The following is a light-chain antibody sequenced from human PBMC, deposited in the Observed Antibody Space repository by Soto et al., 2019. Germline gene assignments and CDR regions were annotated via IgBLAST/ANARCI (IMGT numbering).Light chain of an antibody. Sequence: QSVLTQPPSASGAPGQRVTISCSGSGSNIGSNIVNWYQQLPGAAPKLVIYSSDQRPSEVPDRFSGSKSGTSASLAISGLQSDDEADYYCATWDDSLNSWVFGGGTKVTVL. CDR1: GSNIGSNI. CDR3: ATWDDSLNSWV. V-gene: IGLV1-44*01. J-gene: IGLJ3*02. CDR2: SSD.